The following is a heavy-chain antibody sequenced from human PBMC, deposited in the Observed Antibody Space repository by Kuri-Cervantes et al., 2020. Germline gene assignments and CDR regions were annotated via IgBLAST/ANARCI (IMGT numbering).Heavy chain of an antibody. Sequence: ASVKVSCKASGYTFTGYYMHWVRQAPGQGLEWMGWINPNSGGTNYAQKFQGRVTMTRDTSISTAYMEPSRLRSDDTAVYYCARVKPHITMVRGVTLQYYYYYGMDVWGQGTTVTVSS. CDR3: ARVKPHITMVRGVTLQYYYYYGMDV. D-gene: IGHD3-10*01. J-gene: IGHJ6*02. V-gene: IGHV1-2*02. CDR2: INPNSGGT. CDR1: GYTFTGYY.